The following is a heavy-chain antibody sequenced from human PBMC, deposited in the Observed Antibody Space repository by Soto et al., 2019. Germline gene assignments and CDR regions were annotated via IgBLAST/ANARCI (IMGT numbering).Heavy chain of an antibody. CDR2: IYYSGST. CDR3: ARGSSRNLVDY. J-gene: IGHJ4*02. Sequence: SETLSLTCTVSGGSISSYYWSWIRQPPGKGLEWIGYIYYSGSTNYNPSLKSRVTISVDTSKNQFSLKLSSVTAADTAVYYCARGSSRNLVDYWGQGTLVTVSS. D-gene: IGHD1-7*01. V-gene: IGHV4-59*01. CDR1: GGSISSYY.